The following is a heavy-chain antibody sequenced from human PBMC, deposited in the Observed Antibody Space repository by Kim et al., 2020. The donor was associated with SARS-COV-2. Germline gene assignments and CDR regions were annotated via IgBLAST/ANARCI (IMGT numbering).Heavy chain of an antibody. CDR2: A. V-gene: IGHV1-69*02. Sequence: ANYAQKFQGRGTITADKSTSTAYMELSSLRSEDTAVYYCAGGQVGATADYWGQGTLVTVSS. J-gene: IGHJ4*02. CDR3: AGGQVGATADY. D-gene: IGHD1-26*01.